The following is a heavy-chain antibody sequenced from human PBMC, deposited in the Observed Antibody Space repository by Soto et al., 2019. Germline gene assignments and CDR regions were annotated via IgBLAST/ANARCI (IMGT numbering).Heavy chain of an antibody. CDR3: AKKYPGTRPFDY. CDR1: GFTFSSYA. CDR2: IGTNSDT. D-gene: IGHD2-2*01. J-gene: IGHJ4*02. Sequence: EVQLLESGGGLVQPGGSLRLSCAASGFTFSSYAMNWVRQAPGKGLEWVSAIGTNSDTYYADSVKGRFTISRDNFKTTLYLQMNGLRAEDTALYYCAKKYPGTRPFDYWGQGTLVTVSS. V-gene: IGHV3-23*01.